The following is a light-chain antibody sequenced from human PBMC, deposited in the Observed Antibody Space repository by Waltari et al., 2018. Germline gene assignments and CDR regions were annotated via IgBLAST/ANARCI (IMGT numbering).Light chain of an antibody. CDR2: WAS. J-gene: IGKJ2*01. Sequence: DIVMTQSPDPLGVSLGERATIHCKSSQSVLYSSNNKNYLSWYQQKPGQPPKMIIYWASTRESGVPDRFSGSGSGTDFTLTISSLQAEDVAVYYCLQTYAPPYTFGQGTNLEI. CDR1: QSVLYSSNNKNY. CDR3: LQTYAPPYT. V-gene: IGKV4-1*01.